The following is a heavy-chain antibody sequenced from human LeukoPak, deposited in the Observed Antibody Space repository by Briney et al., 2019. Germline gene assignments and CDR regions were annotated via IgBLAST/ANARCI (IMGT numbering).Heavy chain of an antibody. V-gene: IGHV4-61*02. D-gene: IGHD2-15*01. CDR2: IYTSGST. J-gene: IGHJ6*03. Sequence: SQTLSLTCTVSGGSISSGSYYWSWIRQPAGKGLEWIGRIYTSGSTNYNPSLKSRVTISVDTSKNQFSLKLSSVTAADTAVYYCARVNQWWYRTGARYYYYYMDVWGKGTTVTVSS. CDR1: GGSISSGSYY. CDR3: ARVNQWWYRTGARYYYYYMDV.